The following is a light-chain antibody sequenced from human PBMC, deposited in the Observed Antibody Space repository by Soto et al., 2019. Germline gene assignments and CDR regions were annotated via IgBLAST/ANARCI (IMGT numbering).Light chain of an antibody. V-gene: IGKV3-20*01. Sequence: EIVMTQSPATLSVSPGERATLSCRASQSVTSSFLAWYQQKPGQAPRLLIYGASSRATGIPDRSSGSGSGTDFTLTISRLEPEDFAVYYCQQYGSSSITFGQGTRLEIK. J-gene: IGKJ5*01. CDR1: QSVTSSF. CDR2: GAS. CDR3: QQYGSSSIT.